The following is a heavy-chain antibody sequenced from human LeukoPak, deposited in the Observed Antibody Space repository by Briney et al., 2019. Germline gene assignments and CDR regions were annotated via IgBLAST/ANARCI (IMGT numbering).Heavy chain of an antibody. Sequence: GGSLRLSCAASGFTVSSNYMSWVRQAPGKGLEWVSVIYSGGSTYYGDSVKGRFTISRHNSKNTLYLQMNSLRAEDTAVYYCARVGNYYDSSGYYDGWFDPWGQGTLVTVSS. D-gene: IGHD3-22*01. CDR1: GFTVSSNY. J-gene: IGHJ5*02. CDR2: IYSGGST. V-gene: IGHV3-53*04. CDR3: ARVGNYYDSSGYYDGWFDP.